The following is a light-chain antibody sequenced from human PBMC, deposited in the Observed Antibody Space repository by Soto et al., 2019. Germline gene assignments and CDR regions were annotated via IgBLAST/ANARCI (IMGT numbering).Light chain of an antibody. CDR3: LQHHSYPFT. Sequence: DIQMAQSPSSLSASVGDRVTITCRANQGIGNDLGWYQQKPGKAPKRLIYTASSLQSGVPSRFIGSGSGTEFTLTISSVQPEDFATYYCLQHHSYPFTFGPGTKVDIK. CDR1: QGIGND. CDR2: TAS. J-gene: IGKJ3*01. V-gene: IGKV1-17*01.